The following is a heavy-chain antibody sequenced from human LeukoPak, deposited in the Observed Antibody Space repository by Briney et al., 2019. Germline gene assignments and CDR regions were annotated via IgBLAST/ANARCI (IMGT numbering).Heavy chain of an antibody. J-gene: IGHJ5*02. V-gene: IGHV4-38-2*01. D-gene: IGHD4-17*01. CDR1: GCSISSGYY. Sequence: SETLSLTCAVSGCSISSGYYWGWIRQPPGKGLEWIGSIYHSGSTYYNPSLKSRVTISVDTSKNQFSLKLSSVTAADTAVYYCAMAGYGDYDWFDPWGQGTLVTVSS. CDR3: AMAGYGDYDWFDP. CDR2: IYHSGST.